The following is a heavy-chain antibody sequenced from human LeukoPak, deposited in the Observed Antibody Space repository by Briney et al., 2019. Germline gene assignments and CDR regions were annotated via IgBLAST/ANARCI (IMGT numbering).Heavy chain of an antibody. J-gene: IGHJ6*02. CDR1: GGSISSDDYY. Sequence: PSETLSLTCTVPGGSISSDDYYWSWIRQPPGQGLEWIGYIYYSGSTYYNPSLKSRVTISVDTSKNQFSLKLSPVTAADAAVYYCARDSRFKGGYYGMDVWGQGTTVTVSS. CDR3: ARDSRFKGGYYGMDV. V-gene: IGHV4-30-4*01. D-gene: IGHD2-15*01. CDR2: IYYSGST.